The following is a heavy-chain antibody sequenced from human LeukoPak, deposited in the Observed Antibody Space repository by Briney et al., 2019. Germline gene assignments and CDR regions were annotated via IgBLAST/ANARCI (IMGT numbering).Heavy chain of an antibody. CDR2: ISSSSSYI. Sequence: PGGSLRLSCAASGFTFSSYSMNWVRQAPGKGLEWVSSISSSSSYIYYADSVKGRFTISRDNSKNTLYLQMNSLRAEDTAVYYCAKDNNPKLRRGSGSYYNQGAFDIWGQGTMVTVSS. D-gene: IGHD3-10*01. V-gene: IGHV3-21*04. CDR1: GFTFSSYS. CDR3: AKDNNPKLRRGSGSYYNQGAFDI. J-gene: IGHJ3*02.